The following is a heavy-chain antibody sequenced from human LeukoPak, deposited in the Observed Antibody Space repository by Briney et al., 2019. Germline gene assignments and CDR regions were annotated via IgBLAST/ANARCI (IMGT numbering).Heavy chain of an antibody. CDR1: GGSISSNSHY. CDR2: IFQNGNT. V-gene: IGHV4-39*07. CDR3: ARVGWGNVAAYPNWLDP. Sequence: PSETLSLTCTVSGGSISSNSHYWGWIRQPPGTGLEWIANIFQNGNTAYNPSLKRRVTISIDTSQNQLSLRLSSVTAADTAVYYCARVGWGNVAAYPNWLDPWGQGTVVTVSS. J-gene: IGHJ5*02. D-gene: IGHD3-16*01.